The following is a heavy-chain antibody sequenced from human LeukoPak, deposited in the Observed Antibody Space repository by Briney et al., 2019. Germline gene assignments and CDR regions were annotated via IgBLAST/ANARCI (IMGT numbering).Heavy chain of an antibody. CDR2: ISYDRRNK. V-gene: IGHV3-30*14. CDR3: AKGPYSSSFNWFDS. D-gene: IGHD6-6*01. J-gene: IGHJ5*01. CDR1: RFPFCSYA. Sequence: PGRSQTLSCAASRFPFCSYAMLCVRQSPAKGLEWVADISYDRRNKYYADCVKVRFTISRDNSKNTLYLQMNSLRAEDTAVYCCAKGPYSSSFNWFDSWGQGTLVTVSS.